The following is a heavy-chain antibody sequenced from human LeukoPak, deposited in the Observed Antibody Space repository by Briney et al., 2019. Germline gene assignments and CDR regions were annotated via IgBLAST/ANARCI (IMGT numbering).Heavy chain of an antibody. J-gene: IGHJ4*02. V-gene: IGHV1-2*02. CDR1: GYTFTGYY. CDR2: INPNSGGT. Sequence: ASVKVSCKASGYTFTGYYMHWVRQAPGQGLEWMGWINPNSGGTNYAQKFQGRVTMTRDTSISTAYMELSRLRSDDTAVYYCARDDEEYYDTLTGTSMVIDYWGQGTLVTVSS. CDR3: ARDDEEYYDTLTGTSMVIDY. D-gene: IGHD3-9*01.